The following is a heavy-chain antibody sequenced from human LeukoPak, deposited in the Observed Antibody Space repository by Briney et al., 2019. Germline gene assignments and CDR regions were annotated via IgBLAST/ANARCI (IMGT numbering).Heavy chain of an antibody. J-gene: IGHJ4*02. CDR2: IIPIFGTA. CDR3: AREKSLGDFWSGYSEY. V-gene: IGHV1-69*13. Sequence: GASVKVSCKASGGTFSSYAISWVRQAPGQGLEWMAGIIPIFGTANYAQKFQGRVTITADESTSTAYMELSSLRSEDTAVYYCAREKSLGDFWSGYSEYWGQGTLVTVSS. CDR1: GGTFSSYA. D-gene: IGHD3-3*01.